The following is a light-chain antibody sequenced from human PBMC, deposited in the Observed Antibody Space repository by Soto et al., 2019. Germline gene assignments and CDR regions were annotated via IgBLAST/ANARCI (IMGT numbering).Light chain of an antibody. CDR2: GAS. V-gene: IGKV3-15*01. CDR1: QSVTNY. Sequence: EIVMTQSPATLSVSPGERATLSCRASQSVTNYIAWYQQRPGQAPRLLIYGASIRATGIPARFNGSGSGTEFTLTISSLQSEDFAVYYCQQYHNWPITFGQGTRLEIK. CDR3: QQYHNWPIT. J-gene: IGKJ5*01.